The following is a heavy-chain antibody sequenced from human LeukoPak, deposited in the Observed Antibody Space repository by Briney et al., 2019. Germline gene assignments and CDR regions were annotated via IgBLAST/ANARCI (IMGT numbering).Heavy chain of an antibody. CDR1: GYSFTNYW. CDR3: ARSTTWYSGGY. Sequence: GESLKISCKGSGYSFTNYWIGWVRQMPGKGLEWMAIIYPGDSSTRYSPSFQGQVSISADKSISTAYLQWSSLKASDTAMYYCARSTTWYSGGYWGQGTLVTVSS. V-gene: IGHV5-51*01. J-gene: IGHJ4*02. D-gene: IGHD6-13*01. CDR2: IYPGDSST.